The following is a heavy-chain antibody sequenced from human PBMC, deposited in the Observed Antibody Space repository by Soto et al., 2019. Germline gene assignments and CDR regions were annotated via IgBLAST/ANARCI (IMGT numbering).Heavy chain of an antibody. CDR3: ARHRGAVTGDYFVY. J-gene: IGHJ4*02. CDR1: GFTFSGLY. CDR2: IDSSGVKK. V-gene: IGHV3-11*01. D-gene: IGHD6-19*01. Sequence: QVQLPESGGGLVKPGGSLRLSCAASGFTFSGLYMSWIRQAPGKGLEWVSCIDSSGVKKYYAESVRGRFTISRDNAKNSLYLQMNRLRAEDTAVYYCARHRGAVTGDYFVYWGQGTLVTVSS.